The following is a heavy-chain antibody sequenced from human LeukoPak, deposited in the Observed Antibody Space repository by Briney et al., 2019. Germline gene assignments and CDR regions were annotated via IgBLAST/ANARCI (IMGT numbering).Heavy chain of an antibody. V-gene: IGHV4-59*01. J-gene: IGHJ4*02. CDR2: IYYSGST. D-gene: IGHD3-22*01. CDR3: ARTASQVYYYDSSGYYFDY. Sequence: PSETLSLTCTVSGGSISSYYWSWIRQPPGKGLEWIGYIYYSGSTNYNPSLKSRVTISVDTSKNQFSLKLSSVTAADTAVYYCARTASQVYYYDSSGYYFDYRGQGTLVTVSS. CDR1: GGSISSYY.